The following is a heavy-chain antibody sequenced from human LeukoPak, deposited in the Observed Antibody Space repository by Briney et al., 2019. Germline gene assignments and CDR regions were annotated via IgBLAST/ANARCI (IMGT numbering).Heavy chain of an antibody. Sequence: GGSLRLSCAASGFTFSGYWMTWVRQAPGKGLEWVANIKHDGSEKFYVDSVKGRFTISRDNAKNSLYLQLNSLRDEDTAAYYCARITGVAAAGDYWGQGTLVTVSS. V-gene: IGHV3-7*04. D-gene: IGHD6-25*01. J-gene: IGHJ4*02. CDR3: ARITGVAAAGDY. CDR1: GFTFSGYW. CDR2: IKHDGSEK.